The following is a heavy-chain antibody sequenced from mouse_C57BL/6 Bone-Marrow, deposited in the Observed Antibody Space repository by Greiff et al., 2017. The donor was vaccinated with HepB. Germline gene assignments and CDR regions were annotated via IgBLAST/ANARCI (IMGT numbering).Heavy chain of an antibody. CDR3: ARGSYYYGTYFDY. Sequence: QVHVKQPGAELVKPGASVKLSCKASGYTFTSYWMHWVKQRPGQGLEWIGMIHPNSGSTNYNEKFKSKATLTVDKSSSTAYMQLSSLTSEDSAVYYCARGSYYYGTYFDYWGQGTTLTVSS. J-gene: IGHJ2*01. V-gene: IGHV1-64*01. CDR2: IHPNSGST. D-gene: IGHD1-1*01. CDR1: GYTFTSYW.